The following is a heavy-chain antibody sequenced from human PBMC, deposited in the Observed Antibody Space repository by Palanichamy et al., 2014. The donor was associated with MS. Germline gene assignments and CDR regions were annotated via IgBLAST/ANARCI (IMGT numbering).Heavy chain of an antibody. CDR2: IYYSGST. J-gene: IGHJ4*02. CDR3: ARMYYYDSSGYYYYFDY. D-gene: IGHD3-22*01. Sequence: QVQLQESGPQGLVKPSQTLSLTCTVSGGSINSGGYYWSWIRQHPGKGLELIAYIYYSGSTYYNPSLRGRVIISVDTSKNQFSLNLSSVSAADTAVYYCARMYYYDSSGYYYYFDYWGQGTLVTVSS. CDR1: GGSINSGGYY. V-gene: IGHV4-31*03.